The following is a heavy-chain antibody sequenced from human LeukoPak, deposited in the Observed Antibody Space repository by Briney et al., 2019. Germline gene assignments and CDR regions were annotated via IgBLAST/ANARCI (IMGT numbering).Heavy chain of an antibody. CDR2: IYPGDSDT. V-gene: IGHV5-51*01. CDR1: GYNFTSYW. CDR3: ATRSDGYSQFDF. Sequence: GESLKISCKASGYNFTSYWIGWVRQMPGKGLEWMGIIYPGDSDTRYSPSFRVQVTISADKSVSTAYLQWSSLKASDSAIYYCATRSDGYSQFDFWGQGTLVTVSS. J-gene: IGHJ4*02. D-gene: IGHD5-24*01.